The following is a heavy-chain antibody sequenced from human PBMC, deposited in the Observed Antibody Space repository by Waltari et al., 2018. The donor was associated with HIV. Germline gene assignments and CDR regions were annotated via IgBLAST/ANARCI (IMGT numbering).Heavy chain of an antibody. V-gene: IGHV3-30*04. CDR1: GFTFSSYA. CDR3: SQPTYDSSGYYLDY. CDR2: ISYDGSNK. J-gene: IGHJ4*02. Sequence: QVQLVESGGGVVQPGRSLRLSCAASGFTFSSYAMHWVRQAPGKGLEWVAVISYDGSNKYYADSVKGRFTISRDNSKNTLYLQMNSLRAEDTAVYYCSQPTYDSSGYYLDYWGQGTLVTVSS. D-gene: IGHD3-22*01.